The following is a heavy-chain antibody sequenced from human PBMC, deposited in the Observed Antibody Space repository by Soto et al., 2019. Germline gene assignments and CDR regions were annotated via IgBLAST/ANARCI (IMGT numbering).Heavy chain of an antibody. J-gene: IGHJ6*02. CDR2: INPSGGST. Sequence: ASVKVSCKASRYTFTSYYMHWVRQAPGQGLEWMGIINPSGGSTSYAQKFQGRVTMTRDTSTSTVYMELSSLRSEDTAVYYCAGVAVDTDRYYYYYGMDVWGQGTTVTVSS. CDR3: AGVAVDTDRYYYYYGMDV. V-gene: IGHV1-46*01. CDR1: RYTFTSYY. D-gene: IGHD5-18*01.